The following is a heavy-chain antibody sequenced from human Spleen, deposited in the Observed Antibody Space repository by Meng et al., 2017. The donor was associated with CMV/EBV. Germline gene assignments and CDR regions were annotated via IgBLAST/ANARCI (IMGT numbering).Heavy chain of an antibody. CDR1: FSNTW. CDR2: ISYDGTHN. D-gene: IGHD6-19*01. V-gene: IGHV3-30*03. J-gene: IGHJ4*02. CDR3: ARQGNGLSSLDSYFDF. Sequence: FSNTWMSWVRQAPGKGLEWAAVISYDGTHNEVYADSVKGRFTISRDNPKNRLYLQMDSLRPEDTAVYYCARQGNGLSSLDSYFDFWGQGTLVTVSS.